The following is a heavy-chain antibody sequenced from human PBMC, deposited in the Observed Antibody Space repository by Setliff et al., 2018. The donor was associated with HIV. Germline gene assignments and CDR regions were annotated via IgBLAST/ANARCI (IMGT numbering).Heavy chain of an antibody. D-gene: IGHD2-21*01. V-gene: IGHV1-2*02. J-gene: IGHJ6*03. CDR3: ARSGYKKGDWFEPVFYYHMDV. Sequence: ASVKVSCKASGYTFTGYFIHWVRQAPGQGLEWMAWINPKNGGTNYAQQFQGRVTVTRGTSITTAYMELSRLTSDDTAVYYCARSGYKKGDWFEPVFYYHMDVWGKGTTVTVSS. CDR2: INPKNGGT. CDR1: GYTFTGYF.